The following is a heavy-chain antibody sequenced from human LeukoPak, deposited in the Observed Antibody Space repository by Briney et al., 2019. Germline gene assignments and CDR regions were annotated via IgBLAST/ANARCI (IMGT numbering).Heavy chain of an antibody. D-gene: IGHD3-16*02. V-gene: IGHV3-21*01. CDR2: ISYSSSYI. CDR3: AREGPLPHY. Sequence: PGGSLRLSCAASGFTFSSYSMNWVRQAPGKGLEWVSSISYSSSYIYYADSVKGRFTISRDNAKNSLYLELNSLRAEDTAMYYCAREGPLPHYWGQGTLVTVSS. CDR1: GFTFSSYS. J-gene: IGHJ4*02.